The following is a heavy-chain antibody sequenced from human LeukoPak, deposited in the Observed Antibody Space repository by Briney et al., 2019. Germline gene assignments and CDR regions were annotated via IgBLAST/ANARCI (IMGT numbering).Heavy chain of an antibody. V-gene: IGHV1-2*04. D-gene: IGHD6-13*01. CDR2: INPNSDDT. Sequence: ASVKVSCKASGYTFTDYYMHWVRQAPGQGLEWMGWINPNSDDTNFAQEFQGWVTMTRDTSISTAYIELSRSRSDDTAMYYCARGSPVAAAGTAYFHHWGQGTLVTVSS. CDR1: GYTFTDYY. CDR3: ARGSPVAAAGTAYFHH. J-gene: IGHJ1*01.